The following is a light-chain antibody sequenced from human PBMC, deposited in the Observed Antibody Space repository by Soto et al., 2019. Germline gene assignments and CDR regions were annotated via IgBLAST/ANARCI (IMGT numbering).Light chain of an antibody. V-gene: IGKV3-15*01. Sequence: EIVMTQSPATLSVSPGGRATLSCRASQSISINLAWYQQKPGQAPRLLIYGASTRATGIPARFSGSGSGTEFTLTISSLQAEDFAFYYCHQYNNWPRTFGQGTKVDIK. CDR3: HQYNNWPRT. CDR1: QSISIN. J-gene: IGKJ1*01. CDR2: GAS.